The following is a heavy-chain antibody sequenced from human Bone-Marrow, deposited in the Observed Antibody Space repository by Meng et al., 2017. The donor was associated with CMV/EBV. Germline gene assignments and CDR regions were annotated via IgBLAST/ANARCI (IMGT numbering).Heavy chain of an antibody. J-gene: IGHJ4*02. CDR3: AKVIGGNVRGAADY. CDR1: GFNFDNYA. V-gene: IGHV3-9*01. CDR2: INWSSDSI. D-gene: IGHD3-10*02. Sequence: SLKISCVASGFNFDNYAMHWVRQAPGKGLEWVSGINWSSDSIGYADSVKGRFTISRDDAKNSLYLQINSLRDEDTALYYCAKVIGGNVRGAADYWGQGTLVPVSS.